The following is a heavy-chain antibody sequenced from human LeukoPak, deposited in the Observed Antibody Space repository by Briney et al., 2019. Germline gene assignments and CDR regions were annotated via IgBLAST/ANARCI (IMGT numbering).Heavy chain of an antibody. CDR2: ISYDGSNK. D-gene: IGHD5-12*01. Sequence: GGSLRLSCAASGFTFSSYGMHWVRQAPGKGLEWVAVISYDGSNKYYADSVKGRFTISRDNSKNTLYLQMNSLRAEDTAVYYCAKIIAQWLRWGPFDYWGQGTLATVSS. CDR1: GFTFSSYG. V-gene: IGHV3-30*18. J-gene: IGHJ4*02. CDR3: AKIIAQWLRWGPFDY.